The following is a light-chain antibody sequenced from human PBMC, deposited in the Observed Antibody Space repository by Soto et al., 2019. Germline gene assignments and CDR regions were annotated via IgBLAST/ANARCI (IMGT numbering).Light chain of an antibody. CDR2: GAS. CDR3: QQYNDWPIT. V-gene: IGKV3-15*01. CDR1: QSVSSN. J-gene: IGKJ5*01. Sequence: ETVMTQSPATLSVSPGERATLSCRASQSVSSNLAWYQQKPGQAPRLLIYGASTRATGLPARFSGSGSGTEFTLTISSLQSEDFAVYYCQQYNDWPITFGQGTRLEIK.